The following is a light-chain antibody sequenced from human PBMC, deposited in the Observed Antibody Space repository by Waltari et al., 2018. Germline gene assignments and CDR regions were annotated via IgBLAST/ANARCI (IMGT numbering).Light chain of an antibody. CDR1: QRVSSY. V-gene: IGKV3-11*01. CDR2: DAS. CDR3: QQRSNWPPRVT. J-gene: IGKJ3*01. Sequence: EIVLTQSPATLSLSPGERATLSCRASQRVSSYLAWYQQKPGQAPRLLIYDASKRATDIPARFSGSGSGTDFSLTISSLEPEDFAVYYCQQRSNWPPRVTFGPGTKVDIK.